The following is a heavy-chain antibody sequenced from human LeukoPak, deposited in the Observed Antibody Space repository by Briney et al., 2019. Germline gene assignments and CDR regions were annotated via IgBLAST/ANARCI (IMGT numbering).Heavy chain of an antibody. J-gene: IGHJ4*02. D-gene: IGHD3-22*01. V-gene: IGHV1-18*01. CDR3: ARDCDRSGYYCY. CDR1: GGTFSSYG. Sequence: ASVKVSCKASGGTFSSYGISWVRQAPGQGLEWMGWISAYNGNTNYAQQLQGRVTTTTDTSTSTAYMELRSLRSDDTAVYYCARDCDRSGYYCYWGQGTLVSVSS. CDR2: ISAYNGNT.